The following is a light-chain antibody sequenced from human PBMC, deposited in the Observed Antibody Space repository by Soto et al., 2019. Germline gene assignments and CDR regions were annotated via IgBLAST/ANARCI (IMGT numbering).Light chain of an antibody. CDR2: GAS. CDR3: QQYGSSLLFT. J-gene: IGKJ3*01. CDR1: QSISSS. Sequence: EIVLTQSPATLSLSPGERGTLSCRASQSISSSLAWYQQKPGQAPRLLIYGASSRATGIPDRFSGSGSGTDFTLTISRLEPEDFAVYYCQQYGSSLLFTFGPGTKVDIK. V-gene: IGKV3-20*01.